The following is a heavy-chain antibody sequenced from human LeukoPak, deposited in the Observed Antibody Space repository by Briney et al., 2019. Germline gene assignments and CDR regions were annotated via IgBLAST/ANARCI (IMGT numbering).Heavy chain of an antibody. D-gene: IGHD3-3*01. CDR3: ARNVESGFDI. Sequence: ASVKVSCKASGYTCTSYYIHWVRQAPGQGLEWMGFINPSGGSTSYPQMFQGRVTMTRDTSTSTVYMELSSLRSEDTAVYYCARNVESGFDIWGQGTMVTVSS. CDR2: INPSGGST. J-gene: IGHJ3*02. CDR1: GYTCTSYY. V-gene: IGHV1-46*01.